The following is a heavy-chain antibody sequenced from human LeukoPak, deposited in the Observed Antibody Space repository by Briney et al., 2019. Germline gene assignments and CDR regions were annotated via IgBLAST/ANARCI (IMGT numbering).Heavy chain of an antibody. D-gene: IGHD6-25*01. CDR2: IYYSGTA. CDR1: GXSISSSSYL. V-gene: IGHV4-39*01. J-gene: IGHJ4*02. Sequence: SETLSLTCTVSGXSISSSSYLWGWIRQPPGKGLEWIGSIYYSGTAYYNPSLKSRVTISVDTSKNQFSLRLSSVTAADTAVYYCARLNGRGSGNFDYWGQGTLVTVSS. CDR3: ARLNGRGSGNFDY.